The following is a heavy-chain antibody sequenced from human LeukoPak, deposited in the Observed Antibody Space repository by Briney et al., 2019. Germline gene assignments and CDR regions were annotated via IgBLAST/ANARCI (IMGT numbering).Heavy chain of an antibody. CDR1: GGSISSSSYY. CDR2: IYYSGNT. CDR3: ARHATVTSFTFAY. V-gene: IGHV4-39*01. J-gene: IGHJ4*02. Sequence: SETLSLTCTVSGGSISSSSYYWGWIRQPPGKGLEWIGSIYYSGNTYYNPSFKSRVSISVDTSKNQFSLELNSVTAADTAVYYSARHATVTSFTFAYWGQGILVTVSS. D-gene: IGHD4-17*01.